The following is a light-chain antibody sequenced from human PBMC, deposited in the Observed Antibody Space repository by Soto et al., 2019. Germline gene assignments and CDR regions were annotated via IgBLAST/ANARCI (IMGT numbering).Light chain of an antibody. Sequence: EIVLTQSPATLSLSPGERATLSCRASQSVSSYLVWYQQKPGQAPRLLIYDTSNRATGIPARFSGSGSETEFTLTISSLEPDDFAVYYCQQRSAWPLTFGGGTKVEIK. CDR1: QSVSSY. V-gene: IGKV3-11*01. J-gene: IGKJ4*01. CDR2: DTS. CDR3: QQRSAWPLT.